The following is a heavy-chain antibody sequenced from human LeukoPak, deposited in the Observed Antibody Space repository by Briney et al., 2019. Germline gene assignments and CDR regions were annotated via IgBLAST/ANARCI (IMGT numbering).Heavy chain of an antibody. CDR1: GYTFTGYY. D-gene: IGHD3-22*01. CDR3: ARDRYYDSSGYYFDY. J-gene: IGHJ4*02. CDR2: INPNSGGT. V-gene: IGHV1-2*04. Sequence: ASVKVSCKASGYTFTGYYMHWVRQAPGQGLEWMGWINPNSGGTNYAQKFQGWVTMTRDTSISTAYMELSRLRSDDTAVYYCARDRYYDSSGYYFDYWGQGTLVTVSS.